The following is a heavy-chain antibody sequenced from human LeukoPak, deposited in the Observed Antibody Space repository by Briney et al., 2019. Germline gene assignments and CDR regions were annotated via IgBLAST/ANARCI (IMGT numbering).Heavy chain of an antibody. V-gene: IGHV4-4*07. D-gene: IGHD3-10*01. CDR3: ARVLRLVRGVTPTNWFDP. J-gene: IGHJ5*02. CDR2: IYTSGST. Sequence: PSETLSLTCTVSGGSISSYWSWIRQPAGKGLEWIGRIYTSGSTNYNPSLKSRVTISVDTSKNQFSLKLSSVTAADTAVYYCARVLRLVRGVTPTNWFDPWGQGTLVTVSS. CDR1: GGSISSY.